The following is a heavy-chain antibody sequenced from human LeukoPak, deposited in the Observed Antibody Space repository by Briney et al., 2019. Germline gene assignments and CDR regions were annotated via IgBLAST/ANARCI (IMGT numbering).Heavy chain of an antibody. CDR3: ARGITIFNWFDP. CDR2: IIPIFGTA. CDR1: GGTFSSYA. Sequence: ASVKVSCKASGGTFSSYAISWVRQAPGQGIEWMGGIIPIFGTANYAQKFQGRVTITTDESTSTAYMELSSLRSEDTAVYYCARGITIFNWFDPWGQGTLVTVSS. J-gene: IGHJ5*02. D-gene: IGHD3-9*01. V-gene: IGHV1-69*05.